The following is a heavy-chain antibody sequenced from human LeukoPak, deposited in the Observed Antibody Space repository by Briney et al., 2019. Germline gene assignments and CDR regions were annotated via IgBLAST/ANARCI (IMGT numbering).Heavy chain of an antibody. D-gene: IGHD2-15*01. CDR1: GGSISSYY. CDR2: IYYSGGT. V-gene: IGHV4-59*01. J-gene: IGHJ6*02. Sequence: SETLSLTCTVSGGSISSYYWSWIRQPPGKGLEWIGYIYYSGGTNYNPSLKSRVTISVDTSKNQFSLKLSSVTAADTAVYYCAREGPGYCSGGSCYSSYYGMDVWGQGTTVTVSS. CDR3: AREGPGYCSGGSCYSSYYGMDV.